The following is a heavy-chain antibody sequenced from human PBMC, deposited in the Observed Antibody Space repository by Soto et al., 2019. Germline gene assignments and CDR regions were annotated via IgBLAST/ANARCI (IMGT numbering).Heavy chain of an antibody. CDR3: LPAPSGSYKIDY. V-gene: IGHV3-73*01. CDR1: GFTFSGSA. CDR2: IRSKANSYAT. D-gene: IGHD3-10*01. J-gene: IGHJ4*02. Sequence: PGGSLRLSCAASGFTFSGSAMHWVRQASGKGLEWVGRIRSKANSYATAYAASVKGRFTISRDDSKNTAYLQMNSLKTEDTAVYYCLPAPSGSYKIDYWGQGTLVTVSS.